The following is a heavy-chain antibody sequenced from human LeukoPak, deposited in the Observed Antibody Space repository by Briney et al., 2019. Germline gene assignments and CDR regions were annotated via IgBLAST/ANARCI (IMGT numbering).Heavy chain of an antibody. Sequence: GGSLRLSCAASGFTFSDYYMNWIRQAPGKGLEWVSYISSSGSTIYYADSVKGRFTISRDNAKDSLYLQMNSLRAEDTAVYYCARQYSYGSRAFDYWGQGTLVTVSS. CDR3: ARQYSYGSRAFDY. J-gene: IGHJ4*02. V-gene: IGHV3-11*01. CDR1: GFTFSDYY. D-gene: IGHD5-18*01. CDR2: ISSSGSTI.